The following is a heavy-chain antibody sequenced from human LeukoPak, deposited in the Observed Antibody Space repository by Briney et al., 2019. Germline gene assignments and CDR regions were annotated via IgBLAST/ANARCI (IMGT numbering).Heavy chain of an antibody. CDR2: INQDGTEK. J-gene: IGHJ4*02. D-gene: IGHD3-10*01. V-gene: IGHV3-7*01. Sequence: GGSLRLSCAASGFTFSSYWMSWVRQAPGKGLEWVANINQDGTEKYYVDSVKGRFTISRDYAKNSLYLQMNSLRVEDTAVYYCAKVAKYYYGPETYYFFEQWGQGTPVTASS. CDR1: GFTFSSYW. CDR3: AKVAKYYYGPETYYFFEQ.